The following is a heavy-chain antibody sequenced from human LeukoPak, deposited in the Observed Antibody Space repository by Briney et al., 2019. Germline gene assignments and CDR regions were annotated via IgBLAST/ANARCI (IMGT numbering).Heavy chain of an antibody. J-gene: IGHJ6*04. D-gene: IGHD3-10*02. CDR1: GLIFRSYE. CDR3: AELGITMIGGV. Sequence: PGGSLRLSCAASGLIFRSYEMNWVRQAPGKGLEWVSYISSSGSTIYYPHSVKGRFTISRDNAKNSLYLQMNSLRAEDTAVYYSAELGITMIGGVWGKGTTVTISS. CDR2: ISSSGSTI. V-gene: IGHV3-48*03.